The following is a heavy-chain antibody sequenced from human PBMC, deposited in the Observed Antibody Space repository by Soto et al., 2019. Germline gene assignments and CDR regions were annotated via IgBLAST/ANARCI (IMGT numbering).Heavy chain of an antibody. CDR2: ISGSGGST. CDR3: ARPRYGDYVNYYYYYMDV. D-gene: IGHD4-17*01. CDR1: GFTFSSYA. Sequence: GGSLRLSCAASGFTFSSYAMSWVRQAPGKGPEWVSAISGSGGSTYYADSVKGRFTISRDNSKNTLYLQMNSLRAEDTAVYYCARPRYGDYVNYYYYYMDVWGKGTTVTVSS. J-gene: IGHJ6*03. V-gene: IGHV3-23*01.